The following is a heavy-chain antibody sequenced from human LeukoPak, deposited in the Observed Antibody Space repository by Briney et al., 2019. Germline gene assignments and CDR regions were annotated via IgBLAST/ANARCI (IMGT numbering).Heavy chain of an antibody. V-gene: IGHV3-30*02. CDR2: IRYDGSNK. D-gene: IGHD6-19*01. J-gene: IGHJ4*02. Sequence: GGSLRLSCAASGFTFSSYGMHWVRQAPGKGLEWVAFIRYDGSNKYYADSVKGRFTISRDNSKNTLYLQMNSLRAEDTAVYYCAKDGTGYSSEYYFDYWGQGTLVTVSS. CDR1: GFTFSSYG. CDR3: AKDGTGYSSEYYFDY.